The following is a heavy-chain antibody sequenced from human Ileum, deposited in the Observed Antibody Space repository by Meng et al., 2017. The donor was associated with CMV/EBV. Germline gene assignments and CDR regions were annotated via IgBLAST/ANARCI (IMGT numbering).Heavy chain of an antibody. J-gene: IGHJ4*02. V-gene: IGHV3-23*01. CDR1: GFTFSSYA. CDR3: AKGLAARPGFFDY. D-gene: IGHD6-6*01. Sequence: GESLKISCAASGFTFSSYAMSWVRQAPGKGLEWVSAISGSGGSTYYADSVKGRFTISRDNSKNTLYLQMNSLRAEDTAVYYCAKGLAARPGFFDYWGQGTLVTSPQ. CDR2: ISGSGGST.